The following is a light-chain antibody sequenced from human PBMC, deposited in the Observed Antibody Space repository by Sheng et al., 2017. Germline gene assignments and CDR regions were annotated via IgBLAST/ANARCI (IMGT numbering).Light chain of an antibody. CDR1: TSNIGSNS. Sequence: QPVLTQPPSASGTPGQRVTISCSGSTSNIGSNSLYWYLQLPGMAPKLLLYRTMHRPAGVSDRFSGSKSGTSAALAISGLRSEDEADYYCAVWDDRMSAWVFGGGTKLTVL. V-gene: IGLV1-47*01. CDR2: RTM. J-gene: IGLJ3*02. CDR3: AVWDDRMSAWV.